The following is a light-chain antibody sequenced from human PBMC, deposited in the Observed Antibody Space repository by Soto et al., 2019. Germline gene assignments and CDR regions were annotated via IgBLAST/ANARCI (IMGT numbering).Light chain of an antibody. CDR1: QSVRTY. V-gene: IGKV3-11*01. J-gene: IGKJ5*01. CDR3: QQRTNWPSST. CDR2: DAS. Sequence: EVVLTQSPATLSLSPGERATLSCRASQSVRTYLAWYQQKPGQAPRLLIHDASSRATGIPARFSGSGSGTDFNLTISSLAPEDFAVYYCQQRTNWPSSTFGQGTRLEI.